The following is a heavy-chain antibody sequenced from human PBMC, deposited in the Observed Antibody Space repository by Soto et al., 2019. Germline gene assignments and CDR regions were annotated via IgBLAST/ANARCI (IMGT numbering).Heavy chain of an antibody. V-gene: IGHV1-69*12. CDR3: ARDRHMITFGGVIADAFDI. CDR2: IIPIFGTA. Sequence: QVQLVQSGAEVKKHGSSVKVSCKASGGTFSSYAISWVRQAPGQGLEWMGGIIPIFGTANYAQKFQGRVTITADESTSTAYMELSSLRSEDTAVYYCARDRHMITFGGVIADAFDIWGQGTMVTVSS. J-gene: IGHJ3*02. D-gene: IGHD3-16*02. CDR1: GGTFSSYA.